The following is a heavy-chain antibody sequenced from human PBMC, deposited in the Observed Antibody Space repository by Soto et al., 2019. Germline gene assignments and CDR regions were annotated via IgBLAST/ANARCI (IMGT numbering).Heavy chain of an antibody. J-gene: IGHJ6*02. V-gene: IGHV3-30-3*01. Sequence: QVQLVESGGGVVQPGRSLRLSCAASGFTFSSYAMHWVRQAPGKGLEWVAVISYDGSNKYYADSVKGRFTISRDNSKNTLHLQRNSLRAEDTAVYYCARDRLRGVSAGGMDVWGQGTTVTVSS. CDR1: GFTFSSYA. D-gene: IGHD3-10*01. CDR2: ISYDGSNK. CDR3: ARDRLRGVSAGGMDV.